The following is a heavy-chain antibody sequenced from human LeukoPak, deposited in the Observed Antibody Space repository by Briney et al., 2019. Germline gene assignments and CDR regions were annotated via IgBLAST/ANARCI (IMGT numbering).Heavy chain of an antibody. CDR1: EFTFSTYA. J-gene: IGHJ1*01. Sequence: GGSLRLSCAASEFTFSTYAMHWVRQAPGKGLEWVAFIRYDGSNKYYADSVKGRFTISRDNSKNTLYLQMNSLRAEDTAVYYCAKDPGRSAEYFQHWGQGTLVTVPS. CDR2: IRYDGSNK. V-gene: IGHV3-30*02. CDR3: AKDPGRSAEYFQH. D-gene: IGHD2-8*02.